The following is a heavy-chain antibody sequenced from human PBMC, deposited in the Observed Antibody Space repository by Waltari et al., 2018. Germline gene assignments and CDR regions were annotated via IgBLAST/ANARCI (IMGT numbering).Heavy chain of an antibody. J-gene: IGHJ5*02. CDR3: ARDLDYYGSSGFLHNWFDP. V-gene: IGHV4-4*07. D-gene: IGHD3-22*01. Sequence: QVQLQESGPGLVKPSETLSLTCTVSGGSISSYYWIWIRQPAGKGLEWIGRIYTSGNTNDSPTLNRRVTRAVATSKNQFSVKLRVVTAADTAVYYCARDLDYYGSSGFLHNWFDPWGQGTLATVSS. CDR1: GGSISSYY. CDR2: IYTSGNT.